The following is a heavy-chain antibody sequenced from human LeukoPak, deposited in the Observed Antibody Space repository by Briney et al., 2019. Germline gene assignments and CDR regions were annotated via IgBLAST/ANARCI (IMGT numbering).Heavy chain of an antibody. CDR3: ARDTGIAARRGDY. V-gene: IGHV1-2*02. CDR2: INPNTGGT. Sequence: EASVKVSCKASGYTFTGYYIHWVRQAPGQGLEWMGWINPNTGGTNYAQKLQGRVTMTTDTSTSTAYMELRSLRSGDTAVYYCARDTGIAARRGDYWGQGTLVTVSS. J-gene: IGHJ4*02. D-gene: IGHD6-6*01. CDR1: GYTFTGYY.